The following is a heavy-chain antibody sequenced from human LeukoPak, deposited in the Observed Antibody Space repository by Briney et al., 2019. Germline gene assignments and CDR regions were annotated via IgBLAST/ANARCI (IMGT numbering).Heavy chain of an antibody. D-gene: IGHD6-13*01. Sequence: SETLSLTCAVYGGSFSGYYWSWIRQPAGKGLEWIGRIYTSGSTNYNPSLKSRVTMSVDTSKNQFSLKLSSVTAADTAVYYCARDFQQLADERWVGYYYYYMDVWGKGTTVTISS. CDR2: IYTSGST. J-gene: IGHJ6*03. CDR3: ARDFQQLADERWVGYYYYYMDV. V-gene: IGHV4-4*07. CDR1: GGSFSGYY.